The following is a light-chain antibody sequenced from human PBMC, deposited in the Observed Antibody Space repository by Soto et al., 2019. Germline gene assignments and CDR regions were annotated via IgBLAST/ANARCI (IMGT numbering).Light chain of an antibody. V-gene: IGLV2-8*01. J-gene: IGLJ1*01. CDR2: EVT. CDR1: SSDVGGYNY. CDR3: SAYAGSNNYV. Sequence: QSVLTQPPSASGSPGQSVTISCTGSSSDVGGYNYVSWYRQHPGKAPKLMIYEVTKRPSGVTDRFSGSRSGNTASLTVSGLQHEEEHDYYCSAYAGSNNYVVVTVTKVTV.